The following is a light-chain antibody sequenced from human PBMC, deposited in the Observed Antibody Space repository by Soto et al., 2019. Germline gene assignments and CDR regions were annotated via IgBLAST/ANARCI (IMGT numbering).Light chain of an antibody. Sequence: DTQMTQSPSSVSASVGDRVSITCRASQGISNWLAWYQQKPGRAPKLLIYAASSLQSGVSSRFSGSGSGTDFTLSISSLQPEDFATYYCQQGNSFPFTFGPGTKVDIK. CDR1: QGISNW. V-gene: IGKV1D-12*01. CDR3: QQGNSFPFT. J-gene: IGKJ3*01. CDR2: AAS.